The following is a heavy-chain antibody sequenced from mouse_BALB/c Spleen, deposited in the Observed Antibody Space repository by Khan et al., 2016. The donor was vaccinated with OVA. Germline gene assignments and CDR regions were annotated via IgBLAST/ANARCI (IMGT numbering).Heavy chain of an antibody. D-gene: IGHD2-3*01. CDR2: IAPANGNT. CDR3: ARPSYDPRDFEV. J-gene: IGHJ1*01. Sequence: EVQLQQSGAELVKPGASVKLSCTASGFNIKDTYLHWVKQRPEQGLEWIGRIAPANGNTQYDQKFQGKAPITSDPSSKTSYLQHNSLTSEDTAVFYWARPSYDPRDFEVWGAGTTVTVSS. V-gene: IGHV14-3*02. CDR1: GFNIKDTY.